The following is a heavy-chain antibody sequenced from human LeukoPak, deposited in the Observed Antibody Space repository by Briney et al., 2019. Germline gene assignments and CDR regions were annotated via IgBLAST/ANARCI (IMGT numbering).Heavy chain of an antibody. J-gene: IGHJ5*02. CDR1: GGFISSYY. V-gene: IGHV4-59*01. CDR2: IYDSGRT. D-gene: IGHD2-8*02. CDR3: ARDLSPGRGWFDP. Sequence: SETLSLTCTVSGGFISSYYWSWMRQPPGKGLEWIGYIYDSGRTNYNPSLKSRVTISVDTSKNQFSLKLSSVTAADTAVYYCARDLSPGRGWFDPWGQGTLVTVSS.